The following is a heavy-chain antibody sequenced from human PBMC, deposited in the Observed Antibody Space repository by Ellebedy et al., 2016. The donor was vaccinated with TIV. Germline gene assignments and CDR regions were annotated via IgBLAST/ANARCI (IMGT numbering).Heavy chain of an antibody. V-gene: IGHV4-39*07. J-gene: IGHJ4*02. D-gene: IGHD1-1*01. CDR3: ARDRVDTWILLDN. Sequence: MPGGSLRLSCTVSRGSITNNNYYWAWVRQPPGKGLEWIGSVSSGGSTYYNPSLKSRVTISIDTSKNQFSLRLSSVTAADTAMYYCARDRVDTWILLDNWGQGTLVTVSS. CDR1: RGSITNNNYY. CDR2: VSSGGST.